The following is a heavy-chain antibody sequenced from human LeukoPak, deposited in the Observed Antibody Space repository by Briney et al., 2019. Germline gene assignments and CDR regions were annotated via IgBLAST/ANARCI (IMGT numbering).Heavy chain of an antibody. CDR3: TRAKGRSPLFDY. V-gene: IGHV6-1*01. CDR1: GDSVSSNSAA. Sequence: SQTLSLTCAISGDSVSSNSAAWNWIRQSPSRGLEWLGRTYYRSKWYNDYAVSVKGRIAINPDTSKNQFSLQLNSVTPEDTAVYYCTRAKGRSPLFDYWGQGTLVTVSS. D-gene: IGHD6-13*01. CDR2: TYYRSKWYN. J-gene: IGHJ4*02.